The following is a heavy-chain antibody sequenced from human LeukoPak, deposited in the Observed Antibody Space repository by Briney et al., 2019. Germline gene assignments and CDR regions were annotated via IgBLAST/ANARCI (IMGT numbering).Heavy chain of an antibody. J-gene: IGHJ5*02. V-gene: IGHV4-34*01. D-gene: IGHD6-13*01. CDR1: GRSFSGYY. Sequence: SETLSLTCAVYGRSFSGYYWSWVRQPPGKGLEWMGEVNHSGRTSYNPSLKSRVTISADTSKNQFSLQLNSVTPEDTAVYYCARGSIAAADNNWFDPWGQGTLVTVSS. CDR3: ARGSIAAADNNWFDP. CDR2: VNHSGRT.